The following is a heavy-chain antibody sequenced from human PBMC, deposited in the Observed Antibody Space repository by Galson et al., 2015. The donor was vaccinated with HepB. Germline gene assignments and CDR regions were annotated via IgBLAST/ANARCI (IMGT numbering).Heavy chain of an antibody. D-gene: IGHD5-18*01. Sequence: SLRLSCAASGFTFSSYGMHWVRQAPGKGLEWVAVIWYDGSNKYYADSVKGRFTISRDNSKNTLYLQMNSLRAEDTAVYYCARDTAMVTDYYYGMDVWGQGTTVTVSS. V-gene: IGHV3-33*01. CDR2: IWYDGSNK. J-gene: IGHJ6*02. CDR1: GFTFSSYG. CDR3: ARDTAMVTDYYYGMDV.